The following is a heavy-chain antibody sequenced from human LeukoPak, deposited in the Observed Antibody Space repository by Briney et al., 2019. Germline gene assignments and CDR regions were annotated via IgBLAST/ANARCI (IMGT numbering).Heavy chain of an antibody. CDR3: ARDRGGYNWYFDL. CDR2: MYPSGST. Sequence: SETLSLTCTVSGGSISSNYWNWIRQAAGKGLEWIGRMYPSGSTNYNPSLNSRVTMSVDTSKNQFSLKLSSVTAADSAVYYCARDRGGYNWYFDLWGRGTLVNVSS. J-gene: IGHJ2*01. D-gene: IGHD5-12*01. V-gene: IGHV4-4*07. CDR1: GGSISSNY.